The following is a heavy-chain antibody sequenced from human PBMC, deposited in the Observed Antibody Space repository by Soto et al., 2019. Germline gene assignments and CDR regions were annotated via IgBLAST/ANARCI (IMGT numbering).Heavy chain of an antibody. V-gene: IGHV4-61*01. J-gene: IGHJ5*02. D-gene: IGHD6-19*01. CDR2: IYYSGST. CDR1: GGSVSSGSYY. CDR3: ASGGSGWYGDWFDP. Sequence: SETLSLTCTVSGGSVSSGSYYWSWIRQPPGKGLEWIGYIYYSGSTNYNPSLKSRVTISVDTSKDQFSLKLSSVTAADTAVYYCASGGSGWYGDWFDPWGQGTLVTVSS.